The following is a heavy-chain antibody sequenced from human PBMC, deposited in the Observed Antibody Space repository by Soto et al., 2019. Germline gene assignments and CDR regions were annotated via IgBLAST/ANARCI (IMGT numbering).Heavy chain of an antibody. CDR1: GFTFSSFA. CDR3: ARESLGYCSGGSCSLGY. Sequence: QVQLVESGGGVVQPGRSLRLSCAASGFTFSSFAMHWVRQAPGKGLEWVAVVWHDGSNAHYAVSVKGRFTISRDNSKKTLYLQMNSLRAEDTAVYHCARESLGYCSGGSCSLGYWGQGTLVTVSS. V-gene: IGHV3-33*01. J-gene: IGHJ4*02. CDR2: VWHDGSNA. D-gene: IGHD2-15*01.